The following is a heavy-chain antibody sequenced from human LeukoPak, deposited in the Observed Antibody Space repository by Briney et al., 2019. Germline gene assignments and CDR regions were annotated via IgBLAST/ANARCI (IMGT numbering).Heavy chain of an antibody. V-gene: IGHV5-51*01. J-gene: IGHJ4*02. Sequence: GESLKISCKGSGYSFTSYWIGWVRPMPGKGLELIGIIYPGDTDTRYSPSVQGQVTISADKSISTAYLQWSSLRASDTAMFQAEDGIRDFDWTEYYFDYWGQGTLVTVSS. D-gene: IGHD3-9*01. CDR3: EDGIRDFDWTEYYFDY. CDR1: GYSFTSYW. CDR2: IYPGDTDT.